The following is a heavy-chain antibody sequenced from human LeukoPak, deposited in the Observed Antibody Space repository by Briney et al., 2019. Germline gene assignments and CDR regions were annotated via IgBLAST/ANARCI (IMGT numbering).Heavy chain of an antibody. V-gene: IGHV4-39*07. J-gene: IGHJ5*01. D-gene: IGHD4-11*01. CDR1: GGSISRSRDY. CDR2: IYHSGNT. Sequence: SETLSLTCTVSGGSISRSRDYWGWIRQPPGKGLEWIGEIYHSGNTNYNPSLKSRVTISVDKSKNHFSLKLSSVTAADTAIYYCARAGNYLSIDSWGQGTLVTVSS. CDR3: ARAGNYLSIDS.